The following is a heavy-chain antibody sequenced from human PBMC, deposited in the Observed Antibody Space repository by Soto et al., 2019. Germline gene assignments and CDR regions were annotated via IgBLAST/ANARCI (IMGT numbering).Heavy chain of an antibody. CDR3: ARSMDYYGSGSLLGA. J-gene: IGHJ5*02. V-gene: IGHV5-10-1*01. D-gene: IGHD3-10*01. CDR2: IDPSDSYT. Sequence: GESLKISCKGSGYSFTSYWISWVRQMPGKGLEWMGRIDPSDSYTNYSPSFQGHVTISADKSISTAYLQWSSLKASDTAMYYCARSMDYYGSGSLLGAWGQGTLVTVSS. CDR1: GYSFTSYW.